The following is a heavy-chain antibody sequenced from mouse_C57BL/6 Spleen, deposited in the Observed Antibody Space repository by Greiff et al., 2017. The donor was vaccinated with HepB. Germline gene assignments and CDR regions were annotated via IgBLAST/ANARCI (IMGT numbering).Heavy chain of an antibody. CDR2: INYDGSST. Sequence: EVKLMESEGGLVQPGSSMKLSCTASGFTFSDCYMAWVRQVPEKGLEWVANINYDGSSTYYLDSLKSRFIISRDNAKNILYLQMSSLKSEDTATYYCARDGYYGSSYFDYWGQGTTLTVSS. J-gene: IGHJ2*01. D-gene: IGHD1-1*01. V-gene: IGHV5-16*01. CDR3: ARDGYYGSSYFDY. CDR1: GFTFSDCY.